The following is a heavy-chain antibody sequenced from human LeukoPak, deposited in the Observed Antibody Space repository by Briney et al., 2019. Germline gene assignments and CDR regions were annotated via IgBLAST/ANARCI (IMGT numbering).Heavy chain of an antibody. CDR3: ARRGYSNYVPFGY. D-gene: IGHD4-11*01. V-gene: IGHV5-51*01. CDR2: IYPGDSDT. Sequence: GASLQISCKGSGYSFTSYWIGWVRQLPGKGLEWMGIIYPGDSDTRYSPSFQGQVTISADKSISTAYLQWSSLKASDTAMYYCARRGYSNYVPFGYWGQGTLVTVSS. CDR1: GYSFTSYW. J-gene: IGHJ4*02.